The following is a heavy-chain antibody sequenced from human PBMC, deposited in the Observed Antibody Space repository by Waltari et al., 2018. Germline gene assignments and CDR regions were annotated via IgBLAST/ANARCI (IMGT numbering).Heavy chain of an antibody. Sequence: EVQLVESGGGLVKPGGSLRLSCAASGFPFNQYRMNWVRQAPGKGLEWVSFIDSSSTDISYADSVKGRFTISRDNARNSLYLQMNSLRVEDTAVYYCARDFRYNSGWYAYWGQGALVTVSS. CDR1: GFPFNQYR. J-gene: IGHJ4*02. V-gene: IGHV3-21*01. CDR3: ARDFRYNSGWYAY. D-gene: IGHD6-19*01. CDR2: IDSSSTDI.